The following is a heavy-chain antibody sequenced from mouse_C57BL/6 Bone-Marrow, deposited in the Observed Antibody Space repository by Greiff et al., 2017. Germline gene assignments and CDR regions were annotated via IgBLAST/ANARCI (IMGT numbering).Heavy chain of an antibody. D-gene: IGHD1-1*01. Sequence: EVMLVESGGGLVQSGRSLRLSCATSGFTFSDFYMEWVRQAPGKGLEWIAASRNKANDYTTEYSASVKGRFIVSRDTSQSILYLQMNARRAEDTAIYYCARGYYGSSADYWGQGTTLTVSS. J-gene: IGHJ2*01. CDR2: SRNKANDYTT. CDR3: ARGYYGSSADY. V-gene: IGHV7-1*01. CDR1: GFTFSDFY.